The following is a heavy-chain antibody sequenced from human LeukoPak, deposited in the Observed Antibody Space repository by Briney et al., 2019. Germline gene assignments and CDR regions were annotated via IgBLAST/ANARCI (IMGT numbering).Heavy chain of an antibody. J-gene: IGHJ3*02. D-gene: IGHD3-10*01. CDR2: IKQDGSEE. CDR3: ARGGMVRRVMGAFDI. CDR1: GFTFSNYW. V-gene: IGHV3-7*01. Sequence: PGGSLRLSCAASGFTFSNYWMSWVRQAPGKGLEWVANIKQDGSEEYYVDSVKGRFTVSRDNAKNSLYLQMNSLRAEDTAVFYCARGGMVRRVMGAFDIWGQGTLVTVSS.